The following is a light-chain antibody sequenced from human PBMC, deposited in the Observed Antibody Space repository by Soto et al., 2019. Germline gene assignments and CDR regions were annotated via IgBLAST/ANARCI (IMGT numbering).Light chain of an antibody. Sequence: QSALTQPASVSGSPGQSITISCTGTSSDVGSYNLVSWYQQHPGKAPKLMIYDDSNRPSGVSNRFFGSKSGNTASLTISGLQAEDDADYFCCSYARGSTLVFGGGTQLTVL. CDR2: DDS. CDR3: CSYARGSTLV. V-gene: IGLV2-23*01. J-gene: IGLJ3*02. CDR1: SSDVGSYNL.